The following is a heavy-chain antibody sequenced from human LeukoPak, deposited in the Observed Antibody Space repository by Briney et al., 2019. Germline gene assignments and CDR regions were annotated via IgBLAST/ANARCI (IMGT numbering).Heavy chain of an antibody. CDR1: GFSFSSYA. CDR3: AKGKVNNLGGIDS. V-gene: IGHV3-23*01. Sequence: GESLRLSCAASGFSFSSYAMSWVRQAPGEGLHWVSTFSETGGGPYSSGGTFYADSVKGRFTISRDNSKKTLYLQMDSLRADDTAIYFCAKGKVNNLGGIDSWGQGTLVIVSS. D-gene: IGHD1-26*01. J-gene: IGHJ4*02. CDR2: FSETGGGPYSSGGT.